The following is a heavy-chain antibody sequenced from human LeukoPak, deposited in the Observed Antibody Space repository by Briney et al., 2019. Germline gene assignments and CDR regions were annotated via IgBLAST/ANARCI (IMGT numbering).Heavy chain of an antibody. J-gene: IGHJ4*02. CDR1: GGSISSYY. V-gene: IGHV4-59*01. CDR3: ARTPVSTVTTPDNLVY. Sequence: SETLSLTCTVSGGSISSYYWSWIRQPPGEGLEWIGYIYYSGSTNYNPSLKSRVTISVDTSKNQFSLKLSSVTAADTAVYHCARTPVSTVTTPDNLVYWGQGTLVTVSS. CDR2: IYYSGST. D-gene: IGHD4-11*01.